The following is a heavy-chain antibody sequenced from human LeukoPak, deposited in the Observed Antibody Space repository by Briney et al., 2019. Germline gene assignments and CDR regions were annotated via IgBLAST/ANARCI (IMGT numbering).Heavy chain of an antibody. Sequence: SETLSLTCSVSGGSISTTSYYWGWIRQPPGKGLEWIGSISYSGSTYYNPSLKSRVTISVDKSKNQFSLKLSSVTAADTAVYYCAREQSGSYSHESRFDYWGQGTLVTVSS. J-gene: IGHJ4*02. CDR3: AREQSGSYSHESRFDY. D-gene: IGHD1-26*01. CDR2: ISYSGST. CDR1: GGSISTTSYY. V-gene: IGHV4-39*07.